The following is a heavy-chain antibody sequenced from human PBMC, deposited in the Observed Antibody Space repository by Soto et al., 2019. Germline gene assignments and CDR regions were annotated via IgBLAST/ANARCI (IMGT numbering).Heavy chain of an antibody. CDR2: MSHIGGT. V-gene: IGHV4-34*01. CDR3: ARVERGTATTVVDAFDI. Sequence: QVQLQQWGAGLLKPSETLSLTCAVYGGSVNSGNYYWSWIRQPPGKGLEGMGEMSHIGGTHFNPSLKGRVTISVDTSKHQFSLKMSSVTAADTALYYCARVERGTATTVVDAFDIWGPGTLVTVSS. J-gene: IGHJ3*02. D-gene: IGHD1-1*01. CDR1: GGSVNSGNYY.